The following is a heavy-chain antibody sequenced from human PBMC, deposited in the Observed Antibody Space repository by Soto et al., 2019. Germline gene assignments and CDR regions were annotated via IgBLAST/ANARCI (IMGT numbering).Heavy chain of an antibody. V-gene: IGHV4-59*01. CDR3: ARGYYDSSGFTYGMDV. J-gene: IGHJ6*02. CDR1: GGSISSYY. D-gene: IGHD3-22*01. CDR2: IYYSGST. Sequence: SETLSLTCTVSGGSISSYYWSWIRQPPGKGLEWIGYIYYSGSTNYNPSLKSRVTISVDTSKNQFSLKLSSVTAADTAVYYCARGYYDSSGFTYGMDVWGQGTTVTVSS.